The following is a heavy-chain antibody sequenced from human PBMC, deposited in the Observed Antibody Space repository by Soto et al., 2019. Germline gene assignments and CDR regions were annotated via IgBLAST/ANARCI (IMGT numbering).Heavy chain of an antibody. CDR1: GFTFSSYA. CDR3: AKDFGLAGTTYYYYGMDV. Sequence: PGGSLRLSCAASGFTFSSYAMHWVRQAPGKGLEWVAVISYDGSNKYYADSVKGLFTISRDNSKNTLYLQMNSLRAEDTAVYYCAKDFGLAGTTYYYYGMDVWGQGTTVTVSS. V-gene: IGHV3-30-3*01. CDR2: ISYDGSNK. J-gene: IGHJ6*02. D-gene: IGHD1-7*01.